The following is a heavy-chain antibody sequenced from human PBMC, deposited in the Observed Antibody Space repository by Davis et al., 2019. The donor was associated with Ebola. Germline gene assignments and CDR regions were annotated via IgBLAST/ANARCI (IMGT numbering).Heavy chain of an antibody. Sequence: GGSLRLSCAASGFTFSSYWMSWVRQAPGKGLEWVANIKQDGSEKYYVDSVKGRFTISRDNAKNSLYLQMNSLRAEDTAVYYCARDVYDFWSGYYHFDYWGQGTLVTVSS. V-gene: IGHV3-7*03. J-gene: IGHJ4*02. CDR3: ARDVYDFWSGYYHFDY. CDR2: IKQDGSEK. CDR1: GFTFSSYW. D-gene: IGHD3-3*01.